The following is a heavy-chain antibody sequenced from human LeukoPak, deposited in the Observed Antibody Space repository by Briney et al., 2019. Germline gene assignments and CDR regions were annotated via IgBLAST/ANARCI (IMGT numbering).Heavy chain of an antibody. J-gene: IGHJ6*02. V-gene: IGHV1-18*01. CDR3: ARETTVAAYYYYYGMDV. CDR2: ISAYNGNT. CDR1: GYTFTSYG. Sequence: GASVKVSCKASGYTFTSYGISWVRQAPGQGLEWMGWISAYNGNTNYAQKLQGRVTMTTDTSTSTAYMELRSLRSDDTAVYYCARETTVAAYYYYYGMDVWGQGTTVTVSS. D-gene: IGHD4-23*01.